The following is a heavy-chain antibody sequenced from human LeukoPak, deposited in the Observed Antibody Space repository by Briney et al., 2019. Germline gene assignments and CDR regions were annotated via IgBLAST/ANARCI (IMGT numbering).Heavy chain of an antibody. Sequence: SETLSLTCAVYGGSFSDYYWSWNRQPPGKGLEWVGEVIQSGSANYNPSLKSRVTISLDTSKNQFSLQLSSVTAADTAVYYCARAAYSAGWYGDFDSWGQGTLVTVSS. CDR2: VIQSGSA. CDR3: ARAAYSAGWYGDFDS. D-gene: IGHD6-19*01. V-gene: IGHV4-34*12. J-gene: IGHJ4*02. CDR1: GGSFSDYY.